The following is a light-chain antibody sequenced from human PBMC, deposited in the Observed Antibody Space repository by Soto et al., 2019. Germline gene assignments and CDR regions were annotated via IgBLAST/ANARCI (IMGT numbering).Light chain of an antibody. CDR3: QQYHNLWT. CDR2: RAS. Sequence: EIVMTQSPATLSVSPGERATLSCTASQYIYSNVAWFQQRPGQAPRLLIYRASTRATGTPARFTGSGSGTEFTLTITSLQSEDFALYYCQQYHNLWTFGQGTEVEIK. J-gene: IGKJ1*01. CDR1: QYIYSN. V-gene: IGKV3-15*01.